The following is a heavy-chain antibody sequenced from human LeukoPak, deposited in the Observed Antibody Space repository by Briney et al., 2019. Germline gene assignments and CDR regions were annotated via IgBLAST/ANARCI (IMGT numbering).Heavy chain of an antibody. CDR2: INHSGST. V-gene: IGHV4-34*01. Sequence: SETLSLTCAVYGGSFSGYYWSWICQPPGKGLEWIGEINHSGSTNYNPSLKRRVTISVDTSKNQFSLKLSSVTAADTAVYYCRYSGWSRVDAFDIWGQGTMVTVSS. CDR3: RYSGWSRVDAFDI. D-gene: IGHD6-19*01. CDR1: GGSFSGYY. J-gene: IGHJ3*02.